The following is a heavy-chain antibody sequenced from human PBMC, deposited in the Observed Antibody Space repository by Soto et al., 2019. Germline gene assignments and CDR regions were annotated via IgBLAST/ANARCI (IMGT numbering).Heavy chain of an antibody. CDR2: IRNSGGII. CDR1: GFIFSDYY. CDR3: ARLQIGGSTKWFDP. Sequence: PGGSLRLSCAASGFIFSDYYMSWIRQAPGKGLEWVSYIRNSGGIIYYADSVKGRFTVSRDNAKNSLYLQMNSLRAEDTAVYYCARLQIGGSTKWFDPSGQGPLVTLS. J-gene: IGHJ5*02. V-gene: IGHV3-11*01. D-gene: IGHD3-16*01.